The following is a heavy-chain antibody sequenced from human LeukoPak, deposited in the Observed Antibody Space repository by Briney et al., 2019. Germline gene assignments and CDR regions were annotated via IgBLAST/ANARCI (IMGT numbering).Heavy chain of an antibody. CDR3: AREPGTDYRKYYFDY. D-gene: IGHD3/OR15-3a*01. Sequence: GGSLGLSCAASGFSVGNNYMRWVCQARGKGLEWVSIVYSGTNTCNAGSVKGRFTISRDDSRSTLHFHMNSLRAEDTAVYYCAREPGTDYRKYYFDYWGQGTLVTVSS. V-gene: IGHV3-53*01. CDR1: GFSVGNNY. CDR2: VYSGTNT. J-gene: IGHJ4*02.